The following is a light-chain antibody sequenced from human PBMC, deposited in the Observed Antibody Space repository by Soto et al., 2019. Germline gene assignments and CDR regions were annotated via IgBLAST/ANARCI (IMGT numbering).Light chain of an antibody. J-gene: IGKJ1*01. V-gene: IGKV3-11*01. Sequence: EIVLTQSPATLSLSPGERATLSCRASQSVSNYLAWYQQRPGQAPRLLIYDTSSRATGIPARFRGSGSGTDFTLTISILEPEDFAVYYCQHHNNWFSWTFGQGTKVEIK. CDR1: QSVSNY. CDR3: QHHNNWFSWT. CDR2: DTS.